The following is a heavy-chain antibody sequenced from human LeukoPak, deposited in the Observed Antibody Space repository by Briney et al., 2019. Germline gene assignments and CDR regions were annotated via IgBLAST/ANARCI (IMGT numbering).Heavy chain of an antibody. D-gene: IGHD6-19*01. CDR2: INHSGST. Sequence: SETLSLTCAVYGGSFSGYYWSWIRQPPGKGLEWIGEINHSGSTNYNPSLKSRVTISVDTSKTQFSLKLSSVTAADTAVYYCARVIGSGFYYYYGMDVWGQGTTVTVSS. J-gene: IGHJ6*02. CDR3: ARVIGSGFYYYYGMDV. CDR1: GGSFSGYY. V-gene: IGHV4-34*01.